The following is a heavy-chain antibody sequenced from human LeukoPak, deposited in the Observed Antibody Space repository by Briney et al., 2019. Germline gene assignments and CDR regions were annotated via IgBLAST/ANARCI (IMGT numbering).Heavy chain of an antibody. V-gene: IGHV3-21*01. CDR2: ISSSSAYI. J-gene: IGHJ5*02. CDR3: ASVSTVTGWFDP. Sequence: GGSLRLSCAASGFTLSRFSMNWVRQAPGKGPEWFSSISSSSAYIYYADSVKGRFAISRDNAKNSLYLQMNSLRAEDTAVYYCASVSTVTGWFDPWGQGTLVTVSS. D-gene: IGHD4-11*01. CDR1: GFTLSRFS.